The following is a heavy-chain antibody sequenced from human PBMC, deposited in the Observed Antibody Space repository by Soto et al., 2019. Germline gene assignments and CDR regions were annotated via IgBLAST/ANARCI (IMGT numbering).Heavy chain of an antibody. V-gene: IGHV3-23*04. J-gene: IGHJ5*02. CDR3: AKDGATRAWFGP. CDR1: GFTFSRSA. Sequence: VQLVESGGGVVQPGRSLRLSCAASGFTFSRSAMNWVRQAPGKGLEWVSLISDTGDNTYYADSVKGRFTIFRDNSKNMLYLQMNSLRAEDTAVYYCAKDGATRAWFGPWGQGTLVTVSS. D-gene: IGHD1-26*01. CDR2: ISDTGDNT.